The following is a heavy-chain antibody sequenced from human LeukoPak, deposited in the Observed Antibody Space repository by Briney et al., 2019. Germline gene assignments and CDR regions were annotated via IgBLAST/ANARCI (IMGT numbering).Heavy chain of an antibody. CDR3: AKASYGPGVFDI. CDR1: GFTFSSYA. J-gene: IGHJ3*02. D-gene: IGHD3-10*01. CDR2: ISGSGGST. Sequence: GGSLRLSCAASGFTFSSYAMSWVRQAPGKGLEWVSAISGSGGSTYYADSVKGRFTISRDNSKNTLYLQINSLRAEDTAVYYCAKASYGPGVFDIWGQGTMVTVSS. V-gene: IGHV3-23*01.